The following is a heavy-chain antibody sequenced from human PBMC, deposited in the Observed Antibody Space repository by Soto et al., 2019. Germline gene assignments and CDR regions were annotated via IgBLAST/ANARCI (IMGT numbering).Heavy chain of an antibody. CDR1: GGSISSSSFH. J-gene: IGHJ5*02. CDR3: ARRERAAGTDWWFDP. D-gene: IGHD6-13*01. CDR2: IYYSGST. Sequence: QLKLQESGPGLVKPSETLSLTCTVSGGSISSSSFHWGWIRQPPGKGLEWIGSIYYSGSTYYSPSLNIRVTISVATSKNQFSLKLSSVTAADTAVYYCARRERAAGTDWWFDPWGQGTLVTVSS. V-gene: IGHV4-39*01.